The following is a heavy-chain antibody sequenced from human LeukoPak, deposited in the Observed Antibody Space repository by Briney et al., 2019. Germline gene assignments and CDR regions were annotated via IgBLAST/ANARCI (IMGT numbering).Heavy chain of an antibody. Sequence: SSETLSLTCAVYGGSFSGYYWSWIRQPPGKGLEWIGEINHSGSTNYNPSLKSRVTISVDTSKNQFSLKLSSVTAADTAVYYCASTWDYYGSGKPPDDYRGQGTLVTVSS. CDR3: ASTWDYYGSGKPPDDY. V-gene: IGHV4-34*01. CDR1: GGSFSGYY. D-gene: IGHD3-10*01. CDR2: INHSGST. J-gene: IGHJ4*02.